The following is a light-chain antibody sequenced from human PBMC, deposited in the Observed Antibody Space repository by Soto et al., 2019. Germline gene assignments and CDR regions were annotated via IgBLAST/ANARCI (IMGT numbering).Light chain of an antibody. J-gene: IGKJ4*01. V-gene: IGKV1-5*01. CDR1: QAISGY. Sequence: DIQMTQSPSTLSASVADRVTIACRASQAISGYLAWYQRKPGKAPKLLIYDAANLQTGVSSRFSGSGSGTEFTLTINSLQTDDFATYYCQQYSSYPLTFGGGTKVDIK. CDR2: DAA. CDR3: QQYSSYPLT.